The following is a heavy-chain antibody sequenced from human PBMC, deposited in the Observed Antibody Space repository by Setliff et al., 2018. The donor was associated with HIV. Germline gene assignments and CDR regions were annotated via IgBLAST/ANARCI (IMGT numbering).Heavy chain of an antibody. CDR1: GITFINAA. D-gene: IGHD2-21*01. V-gene: IGHV3-23*03. Sequence: GGSLRLSCVTSGITFINAAMAWVRQAPGKGPEWISFIYSGSSSAVFADSVKGRFTISRDNSRSTLFLQMNSLRAEDTAVYYCAKEPSSCSAPRTSLCGYFDSWGQGTQVTVSS. CDR2: IYSGSSSA. J-gene: IGHJ4*01. CDR3: AKEPSSCSAPRTSLCGYFDS.